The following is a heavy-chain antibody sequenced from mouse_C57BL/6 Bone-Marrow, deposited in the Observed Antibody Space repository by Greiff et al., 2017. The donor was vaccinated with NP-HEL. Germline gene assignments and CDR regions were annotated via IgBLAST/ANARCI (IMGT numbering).Heavy chain of an antibody. CDR1: GFTFSSYA. CDR3: ARAGYSNYDYYAMDY. Sequence: DVMLVESGGGLVKPGGSLKLSCAASGFTFSSYAMSWVRQTPEKRLEWVATISDGGSYTYYPDNVKGRFTISRDNAKNNLYLQMSHLKSEDTAMYYCARAGYSNYDYYAMDYWGQGTSVTVSS. V-gene: IGHV5-4*03. D-gene: IGHD2-5*01. CDR2: ISDGGSYT. J-gene: IGHJ4*01.